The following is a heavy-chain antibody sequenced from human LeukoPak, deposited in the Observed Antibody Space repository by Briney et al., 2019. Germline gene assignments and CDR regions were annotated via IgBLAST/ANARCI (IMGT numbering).Heavy chain of an antibody. Sequence: KASETLSLTCAVYGGSFSGYYWSWIRQPPGKGLEWIGEINHSGSTNYNPSLKSRVTISVDTSKNQFSLKLSSVTAADTAVYYCASDYSYGLDYWGQGTLVTVSS. J-gene: IGHJ4*02. V-gene: IGHV4-34*01. CDR3: ASDYSYGLDY. CDR1: GGSFSGYY. CDR2: INHSGST. D-gene: IGHD5-18*01.